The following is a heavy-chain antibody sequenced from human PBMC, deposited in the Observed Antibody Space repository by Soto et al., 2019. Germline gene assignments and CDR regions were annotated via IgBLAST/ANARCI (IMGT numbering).Heavy chain of an antibody. CDR3: ARDRSRYYDSSGYPDY. J-gene: IGHJ4*02. Sequence: QVQLVQSGAEVKKPGASVKVSCKASGYTFTSYYMHWVRQAPGQGLEWMGIINPSGGSTSYAQKFQGRVTMTRDTSTSTVYMELSSLRSEDTAVYYCARDRSRYYDSSGYPDYWGQGTLVTVSS. CDR1: GYTFTSYY. CDR2: INPSGGST. V-gene: IGHV1-46*01. D-gene: IGHD3-22*01.